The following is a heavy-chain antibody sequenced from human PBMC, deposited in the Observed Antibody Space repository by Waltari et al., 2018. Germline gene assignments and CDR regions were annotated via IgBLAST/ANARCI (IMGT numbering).Heavy chain of an antibody. J-gene: IGHJ5*02. CDR2: IVLSFVNA. V-gene: IGHV1-69*01. D-gene: IGHD2-8*01. CDR3: ARGSYCTNGVCYTYNWFDP. CDR1: GGTFSSYA. Sequence: QVQLVQSGAEVKKPGSSVKVSCKASGGTFSSYAISWVRQAPGQGLEWMGGIVLSFVNANSGQKFQCRVTMTGDESTSTAYVELSSLRSEDTAVYYWARGSYCTNGVCYTYNWFDPWGQGTLVTVSS.